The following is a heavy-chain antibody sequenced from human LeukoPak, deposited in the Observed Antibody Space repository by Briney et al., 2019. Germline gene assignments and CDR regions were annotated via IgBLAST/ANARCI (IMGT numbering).Heavy chain of an antibody. CDR3: ARDSPRGSSYGDFDY. J-gene: IGHJ4*02. V-gene: IGHV3-30-3*01. CDR2: ISYDGSNK. CDR1: GFTFSSYA. D-gene: IGHD3-16*01. Sequence: QSGGSLRLSCAASGFTFSSYAMHWVRQAPGKGLEWVAVISYDGSNKYYADSVKGRFTVSRDNSKNTLYLQMNSLGAEDTAVYSCARDSPRGSSYGDFDYWGQGTLVSVSS.